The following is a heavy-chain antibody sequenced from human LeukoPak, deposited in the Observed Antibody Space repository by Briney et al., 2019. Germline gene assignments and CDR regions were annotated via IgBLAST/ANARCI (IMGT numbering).Heavy chain of an antibody. V-gene: IGHV3-11*04. CDR2: ISSGDNTI. CDR1: GFTFSDYY. Sequence: PGGSLRLSCAASGFTFSDYYMSWIRQAPGKGLEWVSYISSGDNTIYYADSVKGRFTMSRDNAKNSLYLQMNSLRAEDTAVYYCARVMGNYANDYWGQGTLVTVSS. J-gene: IGHJ4*02. D-gene: IGHD1-7*01. CDR3: ARVMGNYANDY.